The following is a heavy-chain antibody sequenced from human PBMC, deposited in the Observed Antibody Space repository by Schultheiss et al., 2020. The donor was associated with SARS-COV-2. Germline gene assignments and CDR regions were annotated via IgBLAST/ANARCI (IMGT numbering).Heavy chain of an antibody. CDR2: IYYSGST. V-gene: IGHV4-61*08. CDR1: GGSISSGGYS. Sequence: SETLSLTCTVSGGSISSGGYSWSWIRQPPGKGLEWIGYIYYSGSTNYNPSLKSRVTISLDTCKNQLSLKLSTMTAADTAVYYCARGRGYFDYWGQGTLVTGSS. CDR3: ARGRGYFDY. J-gene: IGHJ4*02.